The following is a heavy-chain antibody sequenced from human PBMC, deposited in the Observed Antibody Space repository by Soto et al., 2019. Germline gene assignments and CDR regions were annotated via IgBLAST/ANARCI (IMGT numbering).Heavy chain of an antibody. CDR3: ARVGWEDDSSGSFDY. CDR1: GGSVSRGSYY. D-gene: IGHD3-22*01. Sequence: QVQLQESGPGLVKPSETLSLTCTVSGGSVSRGSYYWSWIRQPPGKGLEWIGYIYYSGSTNYNPSLKSRVTISVDTSKNQFSLKLSSVTAADTAVYYCARVGWEDDSSGSFDYWGQGTLVTVSS. CDR2: IYYSGST. J-gene: IGHJ4*02. V-gene: IGHV4-61*01.